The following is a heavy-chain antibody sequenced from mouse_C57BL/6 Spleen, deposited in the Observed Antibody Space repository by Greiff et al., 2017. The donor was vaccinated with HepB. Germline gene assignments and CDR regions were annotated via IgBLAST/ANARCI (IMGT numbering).Heavy chain of an antibody. CDR1: GYTFTDYY. V-gene: IGHV1-26*01. J-gene: IGHJ2*01. CDR3: ARRWDYYGSSRFDY. Sequence: VQLQQSGPELVKPGASVKISCKASGYTFTDYYMNWVKQSHGKSLEWIGDINPNNGGTSYNQKFKGKATLTVDKSSSTAYMELRSLTSEDSAVYYCARRWDYYGSSRFDYWGQGTTLTVSS. CDR2: INPNNGGT. D-gene: IGHD1-1*01.